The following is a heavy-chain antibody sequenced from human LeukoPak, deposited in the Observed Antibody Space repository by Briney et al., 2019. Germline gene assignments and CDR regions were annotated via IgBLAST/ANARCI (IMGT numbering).Heavy chain of an antibody. V-gene: IGHV3-74*01. J-gene: IGHJ3*02. CDR1: GFTFSSYW. D-gene: IGHD5-18*01. CDR2: INTDGSST. Sequence: GGSLRLSCAASGFTFSSYWMHWVRQVPGKGPVWVSQINTDGSSTSYAESVKGRFMISGDNAKNTLYLQMNSLRAEDTAVYYCARDWRAMNAFDIWGQGTMVTVSS. CDR3: ARDWRAMNAFDI.